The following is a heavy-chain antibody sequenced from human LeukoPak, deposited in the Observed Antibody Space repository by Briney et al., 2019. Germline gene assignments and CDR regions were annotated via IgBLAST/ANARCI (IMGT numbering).Heavy chain of an antibody. V-gene: IGHV4-59*01. D-gene: IGHD3-10*01. J-gene: IGHJ6*03. CDR2: IYYSGST. CDR3: ARTTTVRGTYYMDV. CDR1: DDSITIYY. Sequence: SETLSLTCTVSDDSITIYYWSWIRQPPGKGLEWIGYIYYSGSTNYNPSLKSRVTISVDTSKNRFSLKLRSVTAADTAVYYCARTTTVRGTYYMDVWGKGTTVTVSS.